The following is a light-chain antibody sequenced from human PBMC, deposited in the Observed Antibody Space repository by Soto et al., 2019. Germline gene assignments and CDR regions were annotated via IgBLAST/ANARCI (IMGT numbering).Light chain of an antibody. CDR3: QQLNSYLIT. V-gene: IGKV1-9*01. CDR1: RGISSY. CDR2: AAF. Sequence: DIQLTQSPSFLSASVGDRVTITCRASRGISSYLAWYQQKPGKAPKLLIYAAFTLHTGVPSRFSGSGSGTEFTLTISSLQPEDFATYYCQQLNSYLITFGQGTRLEIK. J-gene: IGKJ5*01.